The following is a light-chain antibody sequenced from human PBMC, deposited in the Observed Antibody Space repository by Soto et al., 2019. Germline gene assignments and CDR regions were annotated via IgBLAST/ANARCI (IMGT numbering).Light chain of an antibody. Sequence: QSALTQPPSASSTPGQTVTISCSGSTSNIGTFYVYWYQHLPGTAPKLLIYLGDQRASGVSDRFSGSKSGTSASLAINGLRSDDEADYYCAAWDDNLTDYCFGSGTKLTVL. CDR3: AAWDDNLTDYC. CDR2: LGD. CDR1: TSNIGTFY. J-gene: IGLJ1*01. V-gene: IGLV1-47*02.